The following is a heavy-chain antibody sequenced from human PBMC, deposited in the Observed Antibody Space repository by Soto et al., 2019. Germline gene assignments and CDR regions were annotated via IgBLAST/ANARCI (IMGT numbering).Heavy chain of an antibody. D-gene: IGHD3-3*01. Sequence: PGGSLRLSCAASGFTFSSYGMHWVRQAPGKGLEWVAVIWYDGSNKYYADSVKGRFTISRDNSKNTLYLQMNSLRAEDTAVYYCARDRKYYDFWSGYHNNRYYYGMDVWGQGTTVTVSS. CDR3: ARDRKYYDFWSGYHNNRYYYGMDV. V-gene: IGHV3-33*01. J-gene: IGHJ6*02. CDR2: IWYDGSNK. CDR1: GFTFSSYG.